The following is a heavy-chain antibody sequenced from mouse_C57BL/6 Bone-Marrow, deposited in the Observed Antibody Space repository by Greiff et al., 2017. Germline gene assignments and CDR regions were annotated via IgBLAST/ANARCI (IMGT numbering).Heavy chain of an antibody. J-gene: IGHJ4*01. Sequence: DVKLVESGGDLVKPGGSLKLSCAASGFTFSSYGMSWVRQTPDKRLEWVATISSGGSYTYYPDSVKGRFTISRDNAKNTLYLQMSSLKSEDTAMYYCARQTASYAMDYWGQGPSVTVSS. V-gene: IGHV5-6*02. CDR1: GFTFSSYG. D-gene: IGHD6-1*01. CDR3: ARQTASYAMDY. CDR2: ISSGGSYT.